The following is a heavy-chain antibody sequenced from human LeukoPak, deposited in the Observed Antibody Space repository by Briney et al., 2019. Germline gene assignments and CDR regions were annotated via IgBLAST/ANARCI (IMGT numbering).Heavy chain of an antibody. J-gene: IGHJ3*02. V-gene: IGHV3-30*04. CDR1: GSTFSTYA. D-gene: IGHD5-18*01. CDR3: ARARSSYGYGDAFDI. Sequence: GRSLRLSCAASGSTFSTYAMHWVRQAPGKGLEWVAVISYDGSSKYYADSVKGRFTISRDNSKNTLYLQMNSLRAEDTAVYYCARARSSYGYGDAFDIWGQGTMVTVPS. CDR2: ISYDGSSK.